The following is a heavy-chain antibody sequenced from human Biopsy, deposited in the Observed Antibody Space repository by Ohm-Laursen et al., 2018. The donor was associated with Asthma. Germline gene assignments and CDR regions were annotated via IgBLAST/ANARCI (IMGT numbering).Heavy chain of an antibody. V-gene: IGHV3-30*18. J-gene: IGHJ4*02. Sequence: SLRLSCTASGFTVSTNGMSWVRQPPGKGLERVAVVSYDGGVAHYADSMKGRFTISRDNAKSTLYLQMNRLRTDDTAVYYCAKRRGYSDLTDFDHWGQGTLVTVSS. CDR1: GFTVSTNG. D-gene: IGHD3-3*01. CDR2: VSYDGGVA. CDR3: AKRRGYSDLTDFDH.